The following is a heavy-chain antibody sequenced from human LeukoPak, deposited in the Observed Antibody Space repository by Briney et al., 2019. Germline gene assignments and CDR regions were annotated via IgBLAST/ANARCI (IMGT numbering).Heavy chain of an antibody. CDR2: ISYDGSNK. V-gene: IGHV3-30*18. D-gene: IGHD6-13*01. CDR3: AKSIAAAARGWFDP. Sequence: GGSLRLSCAASGFTFSSYGMHWVRQAPGKGLEWVAIISYDGSNKYYADSVKGRFTISRDNSKNTLYLQMNSLRAEDTAVYYCAKSIAAAARGWFDPWGQGTLVTVSS. CDR1: GFTFSSYG. J-gene: IGHJ5*02.